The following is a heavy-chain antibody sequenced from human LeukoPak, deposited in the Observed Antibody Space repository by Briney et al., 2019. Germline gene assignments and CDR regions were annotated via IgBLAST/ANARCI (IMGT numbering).Heavy chain of an antibody. Sequence: SGGSLRLSCAASGFTFSSYEMNWVRQAPGKGLEWVSYISSSGSTIYYADSVKGRFTISRDNSKNTLYLQMNSLRAEDTAVYYCARALTYYYDTSGPYYFDYWGQGTLVTVSS. D-gene: IGHD3-22*01. CDR1: GFTFSSYE. V-gene: IGHV3-48*03. J-gene: IGHJ4*02. CDR2: ISSSGSTI. CDR3: ARALTYYYDTSGPYYFDY.